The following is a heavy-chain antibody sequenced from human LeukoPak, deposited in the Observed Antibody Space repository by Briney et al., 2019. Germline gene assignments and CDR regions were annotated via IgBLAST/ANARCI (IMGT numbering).Heavy chain of an antibody. D-gene: IGHD3-3*02. J-gene: IGHJ3*01. V-gene: IGHV1-69*01. CDR3: VRPDRIFGVPAAFDA. CDR2: IIPKYSAS. Sequence: SVKVSCKASGGSFSDYPINWVRQAPGQGLEWLGGIIPKYSASNYAQAFQGRVAITADESTNTVYMEMSGLRPDYAAVYYCVRPDRIFGVPAAFDAWGQGTLVAVSS. CDR1: GGSFSDYP.